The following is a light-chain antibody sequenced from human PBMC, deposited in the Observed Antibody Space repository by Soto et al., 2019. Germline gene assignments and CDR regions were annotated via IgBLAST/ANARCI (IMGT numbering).Light chain of an antibody. Sequence: QSVLTQPPSVSGAPGQRVTISCTGSSSNIGAGYDLHWDQQRAGTAPKLLIYDDNKRPSGIPDRFSGSKSGTSATLGITGFQTGDEADYHCASWDSSLSAYVFGTGTKV. J-gene: IGLJ1*01. CDR2: DDN. CDR3: ASWDSSLSAYV. CDR1: SSNIGAGY. V-gene: IGLV1-51*01.